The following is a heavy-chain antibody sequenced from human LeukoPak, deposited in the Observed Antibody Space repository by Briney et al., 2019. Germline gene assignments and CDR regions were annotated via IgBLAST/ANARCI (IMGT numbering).Heavy chain of an antibody. CDR3: ASYPTRLGYYGMDV. Sequence: SQTLSLTCTVSGDSISGANYYWSWIRQPPGKGLEWIAYVYYSGSTYYNPSLKSRLTISVDTSKNQFSLKLSSVTAADTAVYYCASYPTRLGYYGMDVWGQGTTVTVSS. D-gene: IGHD5-12*01. CDR2: VYYSGST. J-gene: IGHJ6*02. V-gene: IGHV4-30-4*01. CDR1: GDSISGANYY.